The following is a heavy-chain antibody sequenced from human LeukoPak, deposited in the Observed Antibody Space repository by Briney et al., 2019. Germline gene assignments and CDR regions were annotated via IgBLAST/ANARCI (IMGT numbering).Heavy chain of an antibody. J-gene: IGHJ6*02. CDR1: GGSISSYY. Sequence: SETLSLTCTVSGGSISSYYWSWIRQPAGKGLEWIGRIYTSGSTNYNPSLKSRVTMSVDTSKNQFSLKLSSVTAADTAVYYCASSCPNYYYYGMDVWGQGTTVTVSS. CDR2: IYTSGST. V-gene: IGHV4-4*07. CDR3: ASSCPNYYYYGMDV.